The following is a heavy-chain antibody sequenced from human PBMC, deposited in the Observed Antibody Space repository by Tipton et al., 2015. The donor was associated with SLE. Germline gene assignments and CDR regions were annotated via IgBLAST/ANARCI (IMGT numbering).Heavy chain of an antibody. CDR2: ISSSGNI. Sequence: SLRLSCAASGFTFSSYSMNWIRQAPGKGLEYVSAISSSGNIYYADSVKGRFTISRDNSKNTLDLQMGSLRAEDTAAYYCAKDMNHYGDYWGQGTLVTVSS. D-gene: IGHD3-10*01. J-gene: IGHJ4*02. V-gene: IGHV3-64*02. CDR1: GFTFSSYS. CDR3: AKDMNHYGDY.